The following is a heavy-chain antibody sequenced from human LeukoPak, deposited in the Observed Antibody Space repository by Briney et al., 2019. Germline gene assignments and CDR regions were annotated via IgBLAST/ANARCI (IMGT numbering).Heavy chain of an antibody. V-gene: IGHV3-9*01. CDR2: ISWNSGSI. Sequence: GRSLRLSCAASGFTFDDYAMHWVRQAPGKGLEWVSGISWNSGSIGYADSVKGRFTISRDNAKNSLYLQMNSLRAEDTALYYCAKDIGAVAGQEIDYWGQGTLVTVSS. CDR3: AKDIGAVAGQEIDY. CDR1: GFTFDDYA. J-gene: IGHJ4*02. D-gene: IGHD6-19*01.